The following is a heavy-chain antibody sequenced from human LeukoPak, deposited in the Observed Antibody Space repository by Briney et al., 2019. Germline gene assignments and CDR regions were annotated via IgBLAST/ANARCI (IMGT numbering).Heavy chain of an antibody. D-gene: IGHD3-22*01. V-gene: IGHV1-46*01. CDR2: INPSGGRT. CDR3: ARGPGEGGSSGYYYGKPEDPAEYYFDY. J-gene: IGHJ4*02. Sequence: ASVKVSCKTSGYTFTSYYMHWVRQAPGQGLEWMGIINPSGGRTSYAQKFQGRVTMTRDMSTSTVHMELSSPRSEDTAVYYCARGPGEGGSSGYYYGKPEDPAEYYFDYWGQGTLVTVSS. CDR1: GYTFTSYY.